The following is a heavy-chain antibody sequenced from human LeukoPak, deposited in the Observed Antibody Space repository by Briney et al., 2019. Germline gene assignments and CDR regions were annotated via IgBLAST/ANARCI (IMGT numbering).Heavy chain of an antibody. CDR3: ARWSGSTEGFDY. CDR2: MNPNSGNT. V-gene: IGHV1-8*01. Sequence: ASVKVSCKATGYTFTSYDINWVRQATGQGLEWMGWMNPNSGNTGYAQKFQGRVTMTRNTSISTAYTELSSLRSEDTAVYYCARWSGSTEGFDYWGQGTLVTVSS. D-gene: IGHD2-15*01. J-gene: IGHJ4*02. CDR1: GYTFTSYD.